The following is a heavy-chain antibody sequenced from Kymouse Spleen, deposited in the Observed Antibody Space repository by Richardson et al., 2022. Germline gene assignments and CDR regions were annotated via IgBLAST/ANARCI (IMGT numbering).Heavy chain of an antibody. CDR2: IYYSGST. Sequence: QLQLQESGPGLVKPSETLSLTCTVSGGSISSSSYYWGWIRQPPGKGLEWIGSIYYSGSTYYNPSLKSRVTISVDTSKNQFSLKLSSVTAADTAVYYCARRGVVVPAAIDYWGQGTLVTVSS. J-gene: IGHJ4*02. V-gene: IGHV4-39*01. CDR1: GGSISSSSYY. D-gene: IGHD2-2*02. CDR3: ARRGVVVPAAIDY.